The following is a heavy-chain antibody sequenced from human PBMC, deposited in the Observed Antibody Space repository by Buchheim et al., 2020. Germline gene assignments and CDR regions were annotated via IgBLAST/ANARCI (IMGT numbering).Heavy chain of an antibody. D-gene: IGHD6-13*01. Sequence: QVQLVESGGGVVQPGRSLRLSCAASGFNFNTYGMHWVRQAPGKGLEWVAVISYDGSNQYYRDSVKGRFTISRDNSKNTLYVQMNSLRAEDTAIYYCAKGVPGIATPGTGYLQHWGQGTL. CDR2: ISYDGSNQ. V-gene: IGHV3-30*18. J-gene: IGHJ1*01. CDR3: AKGVPGIATPGTGYLQH. CDR1: GFNFNTYG.